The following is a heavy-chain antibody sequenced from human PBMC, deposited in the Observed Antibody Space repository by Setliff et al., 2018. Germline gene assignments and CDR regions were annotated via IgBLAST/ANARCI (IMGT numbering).Heavy chain of an antibody. J-gene: IGHJ4*02. Sequence: ASVKVSCKASGYTFTDYYMHWVRQAPGQGLEWMGWINPNSGGSTYAQKFQGRVTLTTDKSTSTAYMELRSLTSDDSAFYYCARAPSVELVTIRTNSWFTYWGQGTLVTVSS. CDR2: INPNSGGS. V-gene: IGHV1-2*02. D-gene: IGHD5-18*01. CDR3: ARAPSVELVTIRTNSWFTY. CDR1: GYTFTDYY.